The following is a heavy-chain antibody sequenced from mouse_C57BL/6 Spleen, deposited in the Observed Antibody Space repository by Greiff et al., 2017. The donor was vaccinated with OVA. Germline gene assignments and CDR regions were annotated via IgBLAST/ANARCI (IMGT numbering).Heavy chain of an antibody. D-gene: IGHD1-1*01. CDR1: GYSITSGYY. CDR2: ISYDGSN. V-gene: IGHV3-6*01. Sequence: EVKLEESGPGLVKPSQSLSLTCSVTGYSITSGYYWNWIRQFPGNKLEWMGYISYDGSNNYNPSLKNRISITRDTSKNQFFLKLNSVTTEDTATYYCAREYYGSRGYFDYWGQGTTLTVSS. CDR3: AREYYGSRGYFDY. J-gene: IGHJ2*01.